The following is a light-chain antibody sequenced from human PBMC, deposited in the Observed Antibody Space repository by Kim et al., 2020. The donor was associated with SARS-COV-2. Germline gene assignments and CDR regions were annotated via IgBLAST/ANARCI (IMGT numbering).Light chain of an antibody. J-gene: IGKJ2*01. Sequence: SVSPGERTTLSGRASQTISNPLAWCQQKPGQTPRLLIYGASTRATGVPARFSGSGSGTEFTLTISSLQSEDIAVYYCQHYHNWPHTFGQGTKLEIK. CDR3: QHYHNWPHT. CDR1: QTISNP. V-gene: IGKV3-15*01. CDR2: GAS.